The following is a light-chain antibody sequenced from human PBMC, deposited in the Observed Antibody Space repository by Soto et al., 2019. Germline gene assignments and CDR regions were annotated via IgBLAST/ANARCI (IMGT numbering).Light chain of an antibody. J-gene: IGLJ1*01. CDR1: SSDVGRYNL. V-gene: IGLV2-23*01. CDR3: CSYAGSSTYV. Sequence: QSVLTQPASVSGSPGQSVTISCTGTSSDVGRYNLVSWYQQHPGRAPKLMIYEGSKRPSGVSNRLSGSKSGNTASLTISGLRAEDEADYYCCSYAGSSTYVFGTGTKVTVL. CDR2: EGS.